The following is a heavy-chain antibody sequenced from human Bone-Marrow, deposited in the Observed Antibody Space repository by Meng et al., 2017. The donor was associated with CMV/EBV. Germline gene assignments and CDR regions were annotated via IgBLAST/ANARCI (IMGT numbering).Heavy chain of an antibody. D-gene: IGHD3-3*01. CDR2: IWYDGSNK. CDR3: AKATYYDFWSGYYKYYYYGMDV. J-gene: IGHJ6*02. CDR1: GFTFSSYG. Sequence: GESLKICCAASGFTFSSYGMHWVRQAPGKGLEWGAVIWYDGSNKYYADSVKGRFTITRDNSKNTLYLQRNSLRAEDTAVYYYAKATYYDFWSGYYKYYYYGMDVWGQGTTVTVSS. V-gene: IGHV3-33*06.